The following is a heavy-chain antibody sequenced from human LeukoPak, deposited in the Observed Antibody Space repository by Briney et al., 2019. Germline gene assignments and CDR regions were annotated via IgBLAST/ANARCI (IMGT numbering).Heavy chain of an antibody. CDR1: GGSISSSNW. CDR3: ARVVYISHLPVVTQYYFDY. Sequence: QSSGTLSLTCAVSGGSISSSNWWSWVRQPPGKGLEWIGEIYHSGSTNYNPSLKSRVTISVDTSKNQFSLKLSSVTAADTAVYYCARVVYISHLPVVTQYYFDYWGQGALVTVSS. CDR2: IYHSGST. V-gene: IGHV4-4*02. J-gene: IGHJ4*02. D-gene: IGHD4-23*01.